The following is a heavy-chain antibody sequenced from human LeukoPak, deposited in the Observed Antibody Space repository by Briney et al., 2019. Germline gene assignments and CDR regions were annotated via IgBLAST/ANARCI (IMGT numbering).Heavy chain of an antibody. D-gene: IGHD1-26*01. CDR1: GFTFSTYG. CDR3: ARGGYSGTYYFDY. Sequence: PGGSLRLSCAASGFTFSTYGMHWVRQAPGKGLEWVAVVWYDRTNIHYVDSVKGRFTISRDNSKSTLYLQMNSLTAEDTAVYYCARGGYSGTYYFDYWGQGTLVTVSS. V-gene: IGHV3-33*01. CDR2: VWYDRTNI. J-gene: IGHJ4*02.